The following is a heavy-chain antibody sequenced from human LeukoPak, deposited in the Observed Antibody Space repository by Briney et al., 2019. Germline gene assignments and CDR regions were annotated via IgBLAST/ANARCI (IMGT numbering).Heavy chain of an antibody. CDR2: IYYSGST. V-gene: IGHV4-59*08. D-gene: IGHD3-10*01. Sequence: PSETLSLTCTVSGGSISSYYWSWIRQPPGKGLEWIGYIYYSGSTNYNPSLKSRVTISVDTSKNQFSLKLSSVTAADTAVYYCARGLWYPDYWGQGTLVTVSS. J-gene: IGHJ4*02. CDR3: ARGLWYPDY. CDR1: GGSISSYY.